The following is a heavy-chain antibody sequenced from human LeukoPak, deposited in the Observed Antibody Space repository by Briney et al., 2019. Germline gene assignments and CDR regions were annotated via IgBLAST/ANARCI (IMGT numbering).Heavy chain of an antibody. J-gene: IGHJ4*02. V-gene: IGHV4-34*01. D-gene: IGHD3-10*01. CDR3: ARGGYYYGSGGYYTIDY. CDR1: GGSFSGYY. CDR2: INHSGST. Sequence: SETLSLTCAVYGGSFSGYYWSWIRQPPGKGLEWIGEINHSGSTNYNPSLKSRVTISVDTSKNQFSLKLSSVTAADTAVYYCARGGYYYGSGGYYTIDYWGQGTLVTVSS.